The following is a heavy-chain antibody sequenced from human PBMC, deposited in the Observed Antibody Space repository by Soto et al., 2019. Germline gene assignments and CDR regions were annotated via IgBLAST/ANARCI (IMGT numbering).Heavy chain of an antibody. D-gene: IGHD5-12*01. J-gene: IGHJ4*02. CDR1: GFSFSIFW. CDR3: TRGGGYSGYDPFDY. CDR2: INGGGSSA. Sequence: GGSLRLSCAASGFSFSIFWMYWVRQAPGKGLVWVSSINGGGSSADYADSVKGRFTFSRDNAKNTLYLQMNSLRAEDTAVYYCTRGGGYSGYDPFDYWGQGTLVTVSS. V-gene: IGHV3-74*01.